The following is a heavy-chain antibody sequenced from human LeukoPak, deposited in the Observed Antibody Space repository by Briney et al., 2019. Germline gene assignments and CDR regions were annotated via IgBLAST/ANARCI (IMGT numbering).Heavy chain of an antibody. CDR2: IIPIFGTT. CDR3: ARSPIVVVSTFDY. CDR1: GGTSSSYA. J-gene: IGHJ4*02. Sequence: GASVKVSCKASGGTSSSYAISWVRQAPGQGLEWMGGIIPIFGTTNYAQKFQGRVTITTDESTSTVYMELSSLRSEDTAVYYCARSPIVVVSTFDYWGQGTLVTVSS. D-gene: IGHD3-22*01. V-gene: IGHV1-69*05.